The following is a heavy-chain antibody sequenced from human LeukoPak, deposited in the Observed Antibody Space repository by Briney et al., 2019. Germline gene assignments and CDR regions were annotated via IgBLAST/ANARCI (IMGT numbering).Heavy chain of an antibody. J-gene: IGHJ6*02. CDR3: ARPGHDYSSVYYYGTDV. D-gene: IGHD4-11*01. V-gene: IGHV3-33*01. CDR2: IWYDGSNK. Sequence: PGGSLRLSCAASGFTFSSYGMHWVRQAPGKGLEWVAVIWYDGSNKYYADSVKGRFTISRDNSKNTLYLQMNSLRAEDTAVYYCARPGHDYSSVYYYGTDVWGQGTTVTVSS. CDR1: GFTFSSYG.